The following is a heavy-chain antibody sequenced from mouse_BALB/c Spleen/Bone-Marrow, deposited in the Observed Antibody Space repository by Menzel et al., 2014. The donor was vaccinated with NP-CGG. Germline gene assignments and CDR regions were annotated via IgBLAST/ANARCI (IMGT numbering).Heavy chain of an antibody. J-gene: IGHJ4*01. CDR1: GYTFXDYE. Sequence: QVQLKQSGAELVRPGASVTLSCKASGYTFXDYEMHWVKQTPVHGLEWIGTLDPETGGTAYNQKFKDMATLTADKSSTTAYMELRSLTSEDSAVYYCANWGYYAMDYWGQGISVTVSS. V-gene: IGHV1-15*01. D-gene: IGHD4-1*01. CDR3: ANWGYYAMDY. CDR2: LDPETGGT.